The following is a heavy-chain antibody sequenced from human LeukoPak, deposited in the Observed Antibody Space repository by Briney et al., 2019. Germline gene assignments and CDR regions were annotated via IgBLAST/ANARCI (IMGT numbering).Heavy chain of an antibody. J-gene: IGHJ3*02. CDR3: AKGRSVAVAGTNAFDI. D-gene: IGHD6-19*01. V-gene: IGHV3-23*01. CDR2: ISGSGGST. Sequence: GGSLRLSCAASGFTFSSYAMSWVRQAPGKGLEWVSAISGSGGSTYYAGSVKGRFTISRDNSKNTLYLQMNSLRAEDTAVYYCAKGRSVAVAGTNAFDIWGQGTMVTVSS. CDR1: GFTFSSYA.